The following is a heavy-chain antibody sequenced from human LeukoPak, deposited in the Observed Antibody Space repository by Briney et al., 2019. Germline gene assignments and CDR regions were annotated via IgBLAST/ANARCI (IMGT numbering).Heavy chain of an antibody. D-gene: IGHD3-22*01. CDR3: ARTKDSSGYNNWFDP. J-gene: IGHJ5*02. Sequence: ASVKVSCKASGYTFTGYYMHWVRQAPGQGLEWMGWINPNSGGTNYAQKFQGRVTMTRDTSINTAYMELRSLRSDDTAVYYCARTKDSSGYNNWFDPWGQGTLVTVSS. CDR1: GYTFTGYY. CDR2: INPNSGGT. V-gene: IGHV1-2*02.